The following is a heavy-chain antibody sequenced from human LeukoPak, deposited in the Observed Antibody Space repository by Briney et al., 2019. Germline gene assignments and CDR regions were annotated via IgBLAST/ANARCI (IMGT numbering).Heavy chain of an antibody. CDR2: IRGGGGSA. V-gene: IGHV3-23*01. J-gene: IGHJ3*02. CDR1: GFTFSAYA. D-gene: IGHD4-17*01. Sequence: GRSVRLSCTASGFTFSAYAMMWVRQAPGKGTEWVLAIRGGGGSAFYADSVKGRFTISRDNSKYTLFLQMNSLRAEDTAVYYCARDPNGDYIGAFDMWGPGTMVTVSS. CDR3: ARDPNGDYIGAFDM.